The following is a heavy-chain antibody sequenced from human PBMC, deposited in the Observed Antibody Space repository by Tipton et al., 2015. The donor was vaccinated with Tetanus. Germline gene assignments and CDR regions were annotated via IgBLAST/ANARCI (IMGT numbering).Heavy chain of an antibody. CDR3: TTDGTDYSMNYYYYGMDV. CDR2: IKSKTDGGTT. V-gene: IGHV3-15*07. J-gene: IGHJ6*02. Sequence: SLRLSCAASGFTFSNAWMNWVRQAPGKGLEWVGRIKSKTDGGTTDYAAPVKGRFTISRDDSKNTLYLQMNSLKTEDTAVYYCTTDGTDYSMNYYYYGMDVRGQGTTVTVSS. CDR1: GFTFSNAW. D-gene: IGHD4-11*01.